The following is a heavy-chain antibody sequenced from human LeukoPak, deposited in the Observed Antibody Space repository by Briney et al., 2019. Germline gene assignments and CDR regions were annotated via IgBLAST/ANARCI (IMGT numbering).Heavy chain of an antibody. CDR1: GLTFSAYK. J-gene: IGHJ4*02. D-gene: IGHD3-3*01. V-gene: IGHV3-74*01. CDR3: ARGSRVAIFGVVIIRGFDY. Sequence: GGSLRLSCAASGLTFSAYKMHWVRHAPRKGLVWVSRISTDGYTTDYADFVQGRFTASRDNTKNTWSLEMNSLRAEDTAVYYCARGSRVAIFGVVIIRGFDYWGQGTLVTVSS. CDR2: ISTDGYTT.